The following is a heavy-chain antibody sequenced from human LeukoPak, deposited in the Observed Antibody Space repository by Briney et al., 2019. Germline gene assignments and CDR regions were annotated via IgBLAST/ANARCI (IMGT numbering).Heavy chain of an antibody. V-gene: IGHV1-69*06. CDR1: GGTFSSYA. D-gene: IGHD2-15*01. J-gene: IGHJ6*04. Sequence: ASVKVSCKASGGTFSSYAISWVRQAPGQGPEWMGGIIPIFGTANYAQKFQGRVTITADKSTSTAYMELSSLRSEDTAVYYCARAALGYCSGGSCYSWGMDVWGKGTTVTVSS. CDR2: IIPIFGTA. CDR3: ARAALGYCSGGSCYSWGMDV.